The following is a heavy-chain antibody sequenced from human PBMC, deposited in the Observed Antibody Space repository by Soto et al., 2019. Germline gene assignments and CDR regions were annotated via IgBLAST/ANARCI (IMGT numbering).Heavy chain of an antibody. D-gene: IGHD2-8*01. CDR1: GGSISSSSYY. V-gene: IGHV4-39*01. CDR2: IYYSGST. CDR3: ARRGYYAIPAFDI. Sequence: QLQLQESGPGLVKPSETLSLTYTVSGGSISSSSYYWGWIRQPPGKGLEWIGSIYYSGSTYYNPSLKSRVTISVDTSKNQFSLKLSSVTAADTAVYYCARRGYYAIPAFDIWGQGTMVTVSS. J-gene: IGHJ3*02.